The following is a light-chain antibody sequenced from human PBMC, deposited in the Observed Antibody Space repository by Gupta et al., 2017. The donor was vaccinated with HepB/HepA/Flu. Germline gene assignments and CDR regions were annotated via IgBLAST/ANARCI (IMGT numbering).Light chain of an antibody. CDR1: SSSFGGNY. V-gene: IGLV1-47*02. Sequence: QSVLTQPPSASGTPGQRFTFSCSGSSSSFGGNYVYWYQQLPGTAPKRLIYSKNQRPSGVTDRLSCYKSGNSASREISGLRSEDEADDYCAAWDDSLRAGVFGGGTKMTVL. J-gene: IGLJ2*01. CDR2: SKN. CDR3: AAWDDSLRAGV.